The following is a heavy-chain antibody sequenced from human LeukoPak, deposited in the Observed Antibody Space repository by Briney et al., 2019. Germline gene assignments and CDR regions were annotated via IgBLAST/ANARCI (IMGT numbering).Heavy chain of an antibody. CDR2: IIPNTGGT. CDR3: ARVRSWNYDYYYYMDV. V-gene: IGHV1-2*04. Sequence: GASVKVSCKASGYTITDYYLHWVRQAPGQGLEWMGWIIPNTGGTNYAQKFQDWVTITRNTSISTAYMELSSLRSEDTAVYYCARVRSWNYDYYYYMDVWGKGTTVTVSS. J-gene: IGHJ6*03. D-gene: IGHD1-1*01. CDR1: GYTITDYY.